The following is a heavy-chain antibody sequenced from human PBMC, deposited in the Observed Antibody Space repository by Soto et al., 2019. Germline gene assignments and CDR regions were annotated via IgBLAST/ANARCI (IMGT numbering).Heavy chain of an antibody. CDR2: INPSGGST. CDR3: ARNVVVVAATNYYYYGMDV. D-gene: IGHD2-15*01. J-gene: IGHJ6*02. CDR1: GYTFTSYY. V-gene: IGHV1-46*01. Sequence: QVQLVQSGAEVKKPGASVKVSCKASGYTFTSYYMHWVRQAPGQGLEWMGIINPSGGSTSYAQKCQGRVTMTRDTSTSTVYMELSSLRSEDTAVYYCARNVVVVAATNYYYYGMDVWGQGTTVTVSS.